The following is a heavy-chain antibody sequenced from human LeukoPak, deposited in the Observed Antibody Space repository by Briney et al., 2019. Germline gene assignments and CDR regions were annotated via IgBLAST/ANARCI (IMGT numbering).Heavy chain of an antibody. V-gene: IGHV3-53*01. J-gene: IGHJ4*02. CDR2: IYSGGST. Sequence: PGGSLRLSCAASGFTVSSNYMGWVRQAPGKGLEWVSVIYSGGSTYYADSVKGRFTISRDNSKNTLYLQMNSLRAEDTAVYYCARLTIRGDYFDYWGQGTLVTVSS. CDR1: GFTVSSNY. D-gene: IGHD3-10*01. CDR3: ARLTIRGDYFDY.